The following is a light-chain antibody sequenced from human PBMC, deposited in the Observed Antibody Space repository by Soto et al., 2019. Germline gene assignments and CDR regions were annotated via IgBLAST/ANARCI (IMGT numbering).Light chain of an antibody. V-gene: IGKV4-1*01. CDR1: RTVVNSSNNKTY. J-gene: IGKJ1*01. Sequence: DILMTQSPDSLAVSVGERATLDCRSSRTVVNSSNNKTYLAWYRQRPGQPPTLLINWASTRQSGVPARFRGSGSGTDFTLTISSLQPEDVAVYYCQQYLGIPRTFGQGTKVDI. CDR2: WAS. CDR3: QQYLGIPRT.